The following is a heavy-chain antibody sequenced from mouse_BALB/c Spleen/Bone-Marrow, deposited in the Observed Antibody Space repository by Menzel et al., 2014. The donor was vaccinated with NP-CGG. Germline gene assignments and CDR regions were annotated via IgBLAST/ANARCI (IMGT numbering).Heavy chain of an antibody. Sequence: VQLQQSGPELVKPGASVKISCKASGYSFTGYFMNWVMQSHGKSLEWIGRINPYNGDTFYKQKCKGKATLTVDKSSSTAHMELRSLASEDSAVYYCAIEGGYYYGSSAYFDVWGAGTTVTVSS. D-gene: IGHD1-1*01. CDR3: AIEGGYYYGSSAYFDV. CDR2: INPYNGDT. V-gene: IGHV1-20*02. J-gene: IGHJ1*01. CDR1: GYSFTGYF.